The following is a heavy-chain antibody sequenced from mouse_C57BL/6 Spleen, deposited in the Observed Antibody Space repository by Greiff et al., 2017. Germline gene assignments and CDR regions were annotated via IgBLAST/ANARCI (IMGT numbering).Heavy chain of an antibody. Sequence: QVQLQQSGAELVRPGASVTLSCKASGYTFTDYEMHWVKQTPVHGLEWIGAIDPETGGTAYNQKFKGKAILTAAKSSSTAYMELRSLTSEDSAGYYCTRGGAPCDYWGQGTTLTVSS. V-gene: IGHV1-15*01. CDR2: IDPETGGT. CDR3: TRGGAPCDY. CDR1: GYTFTDYE. J-gene: IGHJ2*01.